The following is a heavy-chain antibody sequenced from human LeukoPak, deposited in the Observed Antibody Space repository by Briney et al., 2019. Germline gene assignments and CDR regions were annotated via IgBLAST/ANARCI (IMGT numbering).Heavy chain of an antibody. Sequence: SETLSLTCTVSGGSISSCYWSWIRQPPGKGLEWIGYIYTSGSTNYNPSLKSRVTISVDTSKNQFSLKLSSVTAADTAVYYCARLQLWPRSGVFYFDYWGQGTLVTVSS. CDR3: ARLQLWPRSGVFYFDY. CDR1: GGSISSCY. CDR2: IYTSGST. D-gene: IGHD5-18*01. J-gene: IGHJ4*02. V-gene: IGHV4-4*09.